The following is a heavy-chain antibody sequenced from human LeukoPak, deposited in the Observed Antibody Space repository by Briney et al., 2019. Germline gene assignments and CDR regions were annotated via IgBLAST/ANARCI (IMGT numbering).Heavy chain of an antibody. CDR2: VSQWNT. CDR1: NDYISDYY. J-gene: IGHJ4*02. Sequence: SETLSLTCILSNDYISDYYWSWIRQPAGKGLEWIGRVSQWNTNYNPSLKSRVTISVDTSKNQLSLKLSTVTAADTALYYCARHGEYYFDYWGQGTLVTVSS. V-gene: IGHV4-4*07. CDR3: ARHGEYYFDY. D-gene: IGHD3-10*01.